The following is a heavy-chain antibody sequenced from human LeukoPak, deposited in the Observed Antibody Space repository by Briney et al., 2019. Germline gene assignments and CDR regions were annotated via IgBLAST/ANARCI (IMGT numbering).Heavy chain of an antibody. V-gene: IGHV3-7*01. J-gene: IGHJ4*02. D-gene: IGHD2-15*01. Sequence: GGSLRLSCAASGFTFSSYWMSWVRQAPGKGLEWVANIKQDGSEKYYVDSVKGRFTISRDNSKNTLYLQMNSLRAEDTAVYYCAKGIGSLTFDYWGQGTLVTVSS. CDR3: AKGIGSLTFDY. CDR2: IKQDGSEK. CDR1: GFTFSSYW.